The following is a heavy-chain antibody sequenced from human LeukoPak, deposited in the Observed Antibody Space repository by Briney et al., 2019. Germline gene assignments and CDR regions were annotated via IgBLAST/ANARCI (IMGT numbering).Heavy chain of an antibody. D-gene: IGHD2-2*01. CDR2: IFHSGST. J-gene: IGHJ4*02. Sequence: SETLSLTCTVSGGSVSSVSSYWSWVRQPPGKGLEWIGQIFHSGSTSYSPSLKSRVTISMDKSKNQISLRLTSVTAADTAVYYCARSPTKRVPEDYWGQGTLVTVSS. V-gene: IGHV4-4*02. CDR3: ARSPTKRVPEDY. CDR1: GGSVSSVSSY.